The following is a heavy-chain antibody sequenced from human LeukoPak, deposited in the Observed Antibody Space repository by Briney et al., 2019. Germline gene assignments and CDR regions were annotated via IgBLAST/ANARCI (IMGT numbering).Heavy chain of an antibody. Sequence: ASVKVSCKASGYTFTSYGISWVQQAPGQGLEWMGWISSYNGNTHYAQKLQGRVTMTTDTSTSTAYMELRSLRSDDTAVYYCARDKPDRAAGHEDYWGQGTLVTVSS. J-gene: IGHJ4*02. V-gene: IGHV1-18*01. CDR3: ARDKPDRAAGHEDY. D-gene: IGHD6-13*01. CDR2: ISSYNGNT. CDR1: GYTFTSYG.